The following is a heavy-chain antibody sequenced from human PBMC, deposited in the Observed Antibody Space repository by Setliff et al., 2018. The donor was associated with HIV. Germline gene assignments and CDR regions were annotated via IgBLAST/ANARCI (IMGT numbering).Heavy chain of an antibody. D-gene: IGHD3-22*01. V-gene: IGHV4-39*01. CDR1: GVSVNNDDDY. CDR2: IHQSGTA. CDR3: ARAASYYDSSGYWAPPKYFDY. Sequence: PSETLSLTCAVSGVSVNNDDDYWGWIRQPPGKGLEWIAIIHQSGTAHKRPSLKSRVTISVDTSKNQFSLKLSSVTAADTAVYYCARAASYYDSSGYWAPPKYFDYWGQGTLVTVSS. J-gene: IGHJ4*02.